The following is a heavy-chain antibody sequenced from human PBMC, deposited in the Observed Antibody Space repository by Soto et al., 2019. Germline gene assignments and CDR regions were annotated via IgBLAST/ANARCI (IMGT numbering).Heavy chain of an antibody. J-gene: IGHJ5*02. CDR2: IDSSGSYI. CDR3: ARPGTGTTYNWFDP. CDR1: GFTFSTYT. Sequence: EVQLVESGGGLVKPGGSLRLSCAASGFTFSTYTMNWVRQTPGKGLEWVSPIDSSGSYIYYADSVKGRFTISRDNAKNSLYLQMNSLRAEDTALYYCARPGTGTTYNWFDPWGPGTLVTVSS. D-gene: IGHD1-1*01. V-gene: IGHV3-21*01.